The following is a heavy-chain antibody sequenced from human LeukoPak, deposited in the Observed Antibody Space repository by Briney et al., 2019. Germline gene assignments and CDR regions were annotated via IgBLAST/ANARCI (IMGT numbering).Heavy chain of an antibody. V-gene: IGHV4-34*01. CDR2: INHSGST. D-gene: IGHD2-2*01. CDR3: ARVGRGDIVVVPAAIRRSFDY. CDR1: GGSFSGYY. J-gene: IGHJ4*02. Sequence: PSETLSLTCAVYGGSFSGYYWSWIRQPPGKGLEWIGEINHSGSTNYNPSLKSRVTISVDTSKNQFSLKLSSVTAADTAVYYCARVGRGDIVVVPAAIRRSFDYWGQGTLVTVSS.